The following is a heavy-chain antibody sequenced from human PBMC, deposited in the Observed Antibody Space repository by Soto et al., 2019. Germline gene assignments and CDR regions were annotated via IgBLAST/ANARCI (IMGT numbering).Heavy chain of an antibody. V-gene: IGHV3-21*01. CDR2: ISSSSSYI. CDR1: GFTFSSYS. D-gene: IGHD3-22*01. Sequence: PGGSLRLSCAASGFTFSSYSMNWVRQAPGKGLEWVSSISSSSSYIYYADSVKGRFTISRDNAKNSLYLQMNSLRAEDTAVYYCARDTGSGYQVPFDYWGQGTLVTVS. CDR3: ARDTGSGYQVPFDY. J-gene: IGHJ4*02.